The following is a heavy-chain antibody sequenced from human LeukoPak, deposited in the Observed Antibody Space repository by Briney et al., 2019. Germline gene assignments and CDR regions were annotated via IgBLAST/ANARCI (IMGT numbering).Heavy chain of an antibody. CDR3: ARESPTALNNYYYYFYMDV. CDR2: IKQDGSEK. CDR1: GFTFSTYW. J-gene: IGHJ6*03. V-gene: IGHV3-7*01. Sequence: GGSLRLSCAASGFTFSTYWMRWVRQAPGKGLEWVANIKQDGSEKYYVDSATGRFTISRDNAKNSLVLQMNSLRAEDTAVYYCARESPTALNNYYYYFYMDVWGKGTTVTVSS.